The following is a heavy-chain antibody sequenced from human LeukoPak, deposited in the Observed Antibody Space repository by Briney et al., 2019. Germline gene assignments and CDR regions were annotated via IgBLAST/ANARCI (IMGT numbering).Heavy chain of an antibody. D-gene: IGHD5-12*01. CDR1: GDSVSSNSAA. Sequence: SQTLSLTCAISGDSVSSNSAAWSWIRQSPSRGLEWLGRTYYRSKWYNAYAPSVKSRITISPDTSKNQFSLQLNSVTPEDTAVYYCARAQTGSGYYRNFDCWGQGTLATVSS. CDR2: TYYRSKWYN. J-gene: IGHJ4*02. CDR3: ARAQTGSGYYRNFDC. V-gene: IGHV6-1*01.